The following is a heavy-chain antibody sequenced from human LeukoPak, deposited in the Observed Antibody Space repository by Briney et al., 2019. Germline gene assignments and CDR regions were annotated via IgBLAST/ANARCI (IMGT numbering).Heavy chain of an antibody. V-gene: IGHV3-48*02. CDR1: GFTFSNYK. D-gene: IGHD6-13*01. CDR2: ISSTGNTI. J-gene: IGHJ4*02. Sequence: GGALRLSCAASGFTFSNYKMTWVRQAPGKGLEWLSYISSTGNTIYYTDSVKGRFTVSRDNAKSSLYLQMNGLRDEDTGVYYCAKADWIAAAGTGVPIYWGQGTLVTVSS. CDR3: AKADWIAAAGTGVPIY.